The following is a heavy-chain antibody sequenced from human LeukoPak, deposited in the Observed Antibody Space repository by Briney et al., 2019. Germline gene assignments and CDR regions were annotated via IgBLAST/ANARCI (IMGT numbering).Heavy chain of an antibody. Sequence: GGSLRLSCAASGFTFSSYAMHWVRQAPGKGLEWVAVISYDGSNKYYADSVKGRFTISRDNSKNSLYLQMNSLRAEDTAVYYCANSGVRVRGMVNYFDYWGQGTLVTVSS. CDR3: ANSGVRVRGMVNYFDY. D-gene: IGHD3-10*01. CDR1: GFTFSSYA. CDR2: ISYDGSNK. J-gene: IGHJ4*02. V-gene: IGHV3-30-3*01.